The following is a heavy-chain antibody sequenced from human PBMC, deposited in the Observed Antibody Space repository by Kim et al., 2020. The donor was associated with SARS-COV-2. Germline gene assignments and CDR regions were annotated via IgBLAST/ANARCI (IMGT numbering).Heavy chain of an antibody. CDR1: GFTFSDYY. Sequence: GGSLRLSCAASGFTFSDYYMSWIRQAPGKGLEWVSYISSSSSYTNYADSVKGRFTISRDNAKNSLYLQMNSLRAEDTAVYYCARSLYQLLYDYWGQGTLVTVSS. J-gene: IGHJ4*02. CDR2: ISSSSSYT. CDR3: ARSLYQLLYDY. D-gene: IGHD2-2*02. V-gene: IGHV3-11*06.